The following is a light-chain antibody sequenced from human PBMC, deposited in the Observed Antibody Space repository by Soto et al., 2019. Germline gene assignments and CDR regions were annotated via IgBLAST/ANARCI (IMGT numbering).Light chain of an antibody. CDR2: WAS. V-gene: IGKV4-1*01. CDR1: RSVFHSSKNKNY. Sequence: DIVMTQSPDSLAASLGERATINCKSSRSVFHSSKNKNYLAWYQVKPGQPPRLLIYWASTRQSGVPDRFSGSGSGTDFALTISSLQAEDVAVYYCQHYYYIPWTFGQGTKVEIK. CDR3: QHYYYIPWT. J-gene: IGKJ1*01.